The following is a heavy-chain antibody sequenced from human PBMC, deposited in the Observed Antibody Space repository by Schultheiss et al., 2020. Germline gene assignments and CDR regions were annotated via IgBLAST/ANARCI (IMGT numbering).Heavy chain of an antibody. CDR1: GFTFSSYA. Sequence: GESLKISCAASGFTFSSYAMSWVRQAPGKGLEWVSAISGSGGSTYYADSVKGRFTISRDDSKNTLYLQMNSLRGEDTAVYYCATGIIEDTDYWGQGTLVTVSS. CDR3: ATGIIEDTDY. D-gene: IGHD2-15*01. CDR2: ISGSGGST. V-gene: IGHV3-23*01. J-gene: IGHJ4*02.